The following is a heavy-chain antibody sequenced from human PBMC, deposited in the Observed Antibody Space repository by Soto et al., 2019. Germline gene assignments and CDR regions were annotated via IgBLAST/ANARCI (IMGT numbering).Heavy chain of an antibody. CDR2: ISYDGSNK. D-gene: IGHD1-1*01. V-gene: IGHV3-30*18. Sequence: GGSLRLSCAASGFTFSSYGMHWVRQAPGKGLEWVAVISYDGSNKYYADSVKGRFTISRDNSKNTLYLQMNSLRAEDTAVYYCAKDPITTGDYYYGMDVWGQGTTVTVSS. CDR1: GFTFSSYG. CDR3: AKDPITTGDYYYGMDV. J-gene: IGHJ6*02.